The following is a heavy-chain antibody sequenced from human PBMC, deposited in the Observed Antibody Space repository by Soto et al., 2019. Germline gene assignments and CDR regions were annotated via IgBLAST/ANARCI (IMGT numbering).Heavy chain of an antibody. CDR1: GGSISSGGYY. J-gene: IGHJ5*02. CDR3: ARGARWFDP. Sequence: QVQLQESGPGLVKPSQTLSLTCSVSGGSISSGGYYWSWIRQHPGKGLEWIGNIYFRGTTYYNPSLKSRVTLSVDTSKNQFSLKLNSVTAADRAVYYCARGARWFDPWGQGTLVTASS. V-gene: IGHV4-31*03. CDR2: IYFRGTT.